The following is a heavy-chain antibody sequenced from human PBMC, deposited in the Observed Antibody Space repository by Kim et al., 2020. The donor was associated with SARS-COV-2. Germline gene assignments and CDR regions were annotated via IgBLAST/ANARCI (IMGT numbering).Heavy chain of an antibody. J-gene: IGHJ3*02. V-gene: IGHV3-23*01. CDR3: AKATRDSGYDSYTQDDAFDI. D-gene: IGHD5-12*01. CDR2: ISGSGGST. CDR1: GFTFSSYA. Sequence: GGSLRLSCAASGFTFSSYAMSWVRQAPGKGLEWVSAISGSGGSTYYADSVKGRFTISRDNSKNTLYLQMNSLRAEDTAVYYCAKATRDSGYDSYTQDDAFDIWLQGTMVTVSS.